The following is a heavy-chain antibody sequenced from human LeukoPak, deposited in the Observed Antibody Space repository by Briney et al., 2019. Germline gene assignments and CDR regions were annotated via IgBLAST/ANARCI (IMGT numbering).Heavy chain of an antibody. CDR1: GGSFSDYY. D-gene: IGHD6-13*01. CDR2: INHSGST. Sequence: PSETLSLTCAVSGGSFSDYYWTWIRQSPGKGLEWIGEINHSGSTNYNSSLKSRVTISVDPYKKQFSLKLSSVTAADTAVYSCWGGPGIAGAGYFDCWGQGTLVTVST. CDR3: WGGPGIAGAGYFDC. V-gene: IGHV4-34*01. J-gene: IGHJ4*02.